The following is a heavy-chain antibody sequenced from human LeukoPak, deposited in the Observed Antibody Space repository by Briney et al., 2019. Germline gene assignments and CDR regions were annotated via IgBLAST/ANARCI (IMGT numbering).Heavy chain of an antibody. V-gene: IGHV1-69*05. D-gene: IGHD3-3*01. CDR1: GGTFSSYA. Sequence: RASVKVSCKASGGTFSSYAISWVRQAPGQGLEWMGGIIPIFGTTNYAQKFQGRVTITTDESTSTAYMDLSSLRSEDTAVYYCARGLKTHRFLEWLPNDGFDIWGQGTMVTVSS. CDR2: IIPIFGTT. J-gene: IGHJ3*02. CDR3: ARGLKTHRFLEWLPNDGFDI.